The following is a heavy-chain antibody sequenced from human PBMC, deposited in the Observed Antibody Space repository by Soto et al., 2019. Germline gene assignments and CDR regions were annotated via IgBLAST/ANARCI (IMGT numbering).Heavy chain of an antibody. Sequence: SSETLSLTCTVSGDSIRSSSYWGWIRQPPGRWLEWIGSFYSTGNTYYNPSLNSQVTISVDTSKNQFSLNVISVTAADTAEYYCRRSSRYSTDVWGQGTTVTVSS. V-gene: IGHV4-39*01. CDR3: RRSSRYSTDV. J-gene: IGHJ6*02. CDR1: GDSIRSSSY. D-gene: IGHD6-13*01. CDR2: FYSTGNT.